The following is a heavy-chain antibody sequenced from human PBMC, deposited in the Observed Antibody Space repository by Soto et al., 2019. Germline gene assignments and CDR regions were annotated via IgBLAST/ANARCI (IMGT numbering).Heavy chain of an antibody. J-gene: IGHJ4*02. CDR3: ARGPVDFDWLLLD. D-gene: IGHD3-9*01. Sequence: SETLSLTCTVSGGSISSYYWSWIRQPPGKGLEWIGYIYYSGSTNYNPSLKSRVTISVDTSKNQFPLKLSSVTAADTAVYYCARGPVDFDWLLLDWGQGTLVTVSS. CDR1: GGSISSYY. V-gene: IGHV4-59*01. CDR2: IYYSGST.